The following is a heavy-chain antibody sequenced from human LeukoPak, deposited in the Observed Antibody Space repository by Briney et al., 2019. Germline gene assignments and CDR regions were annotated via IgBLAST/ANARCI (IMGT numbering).Heavy chain of an antibody. CDR1: GFTFSSYS. CDR2: ISSSSSYI. CDR3: AREFSIFRIGYQS. J-gene: IGHJ5*02. V-gene: IGHV3-21*01. D-gene: IGHD3-3*01. Sequence: PGGSLRLSCAASGFTFSSYSMNWVPQAPGKGLEGVSSISSSSSYIYYADSVKGRFTISRDNAKNSLYLQMNSVRAEDKAVYYCAREFSIFRIGYQSLGQGTLVTVSS.